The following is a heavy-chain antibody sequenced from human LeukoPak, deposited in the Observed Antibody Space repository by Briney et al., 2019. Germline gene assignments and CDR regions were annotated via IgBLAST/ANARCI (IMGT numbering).Heavy chain of an antibody. J-gene: IGHJ6*04. V-gene: IGHV3-23*01. Sequence: GGSLRLSCAASGFTFSTYVMAWVRHAPGQGLEWVSVISGRGDYTYYADSMKGRFTISRDNSKNSLFLQMNSLRAEDTAVYYCAKGPRSSWYHYGMDVWGKGTTVTVSS. CDR1: GFTFSTYV. CDR3: AKGPRSSWYHYGMDV. D-gene: IGHD6-13*01. CDR2: ISGRGDYT.